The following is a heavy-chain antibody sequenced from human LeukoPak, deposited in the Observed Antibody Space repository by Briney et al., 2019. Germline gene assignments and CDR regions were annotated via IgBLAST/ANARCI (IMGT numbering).Heavy chain of an antibody. CDR3: ARHGRSDDYVWGSYRSQPDY. CDR1: GYSFTSYW. J-gene: IGHJ4*02. V-gene: IGHV5-51*01. D-gene: IGHD3-16*02. Sequence: GESLKISCKGSGYSFTSYWIGWVRQMPGKGLEWMGIIYPGDSDTRYSPSFQGQVTISADKSISTAYLQWSSLKASDTAMYYCARHGRSDDYVWGSYRSQPDYWGQGTLVTVSS. CDR2: IYPGDSDT.